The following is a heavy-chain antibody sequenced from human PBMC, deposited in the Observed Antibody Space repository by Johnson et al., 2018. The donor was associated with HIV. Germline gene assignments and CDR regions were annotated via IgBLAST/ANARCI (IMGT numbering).Heavy chain of an antibody. CDR2: ISYDGTKK. Sequence: QVQLVESGGGLVQPGRSLRLSCAASGFTFSSYAMHWVRQAPGKGLEWVAVISYDGTKKDYGGSVKGRFTISRDNSKNTLYLQMNSLRAEDTAVYYCARERITGTTRAFDIWGQGTMVTVSS. D-gene: IGHD1-7*01. V-gene: IGHV3-30*03. CDR1: GFTFSSYA. CDR3: ARERITGTTRAFDI. J-gene: IGHJ3*02.